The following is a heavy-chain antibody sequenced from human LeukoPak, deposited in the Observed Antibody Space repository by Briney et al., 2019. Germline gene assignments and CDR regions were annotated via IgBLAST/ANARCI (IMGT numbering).Heavy chain of an antibody. V-gene: IGHV3-23*01. Sequence: GGSLRLSCAASGFTFASYGMSWVRQAPGKGLEWVSFITTNGGRTSYADSVEGRLTISRDNPRNTLYMQMNSLRDEDTAVYYCAIMHGYYDGTGYWVQWGQGTLVTVSS. CDR1: GFTFASYG. J-gene: IGHJ1*01. CDR3: AIMHGYYDGTGYWVQ. D-gene: IGHD3-22*01. CDR2: ITTNGGRT.